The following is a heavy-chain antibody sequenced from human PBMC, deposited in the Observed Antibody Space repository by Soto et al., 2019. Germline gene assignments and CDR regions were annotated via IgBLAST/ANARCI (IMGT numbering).Heavy chain of an antibody. Sequence: ASVKVSCKASGYTFTAYYLHWVRQAPGQGLEWMGWINPNSGGTNYAQKFQGRVTMTRDTSSSTAYMGLSRVRSDDTAIYYCARAPTTVTLGYYYCMGGCPQGTTVTVCS. J-gene: IGHJ6*02. CDR1: GYTFTAYY. V-gene: IGHV1-2*02. CDR3: ARAPTTVTLGYYYCMGG. D-gene: IGHD4-17*01. CDR2: INPNSGGT.